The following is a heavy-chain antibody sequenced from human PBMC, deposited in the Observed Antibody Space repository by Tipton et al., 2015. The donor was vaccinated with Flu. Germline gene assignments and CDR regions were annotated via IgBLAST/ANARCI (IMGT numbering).Heavy chain of an antibody. CDR1: GDSIRSSNYY. V-gene: IGHV4-38-2*01. Sequence: TLSLTCGVSGDSIRSSNYYWGWIRQSPGKGLEWIGNVHQDGITYYNLSLKSRVTISVDTAKNQFSQRLSSVTAADTAVYYCARSTYYYGSGSADYWGLVSLVTVSS. CDR3: ARSTYYYGSGSADY. J-gene: IGHJ4*02. CDR2: VHQDGIT. D-gene: IGHD3-10*01.